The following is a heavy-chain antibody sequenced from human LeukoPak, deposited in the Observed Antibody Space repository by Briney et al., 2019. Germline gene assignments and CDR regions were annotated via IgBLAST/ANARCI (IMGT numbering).Heavy chain of an antibody. CDR3: ARPRNVQARTTVYIDY. CDR1: GYSFTSYW. V-gene: IGHV5-51*01. CDR2: IYPDDSDT. J-gene: IGHJ4*02. D-gene: IGHD1-14*01. Sequence: GESLKISCKGSGYSFTSYWIGWVRQIPGKGLEWMGLIYPDDSDTRYSPSFQGQVTISADNSITTAYLQWSSLKASDTAMYFCARPRNVQARTTVYIDYWGQGTLVTVSS.